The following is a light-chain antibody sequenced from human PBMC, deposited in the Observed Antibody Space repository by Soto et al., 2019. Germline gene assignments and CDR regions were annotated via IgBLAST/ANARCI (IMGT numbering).Light chain of an antibody. J-gene: IGKJ5*01. CDR2: DAS. CDR3: QQYNNWTPIT. Sequence: EILMTQSPATLSVSPGEPATLSCRASQSVSTKLAWYQQKPGQAPRLLINDASTRATGVPARFSGWGSGTEFTLTISSLQSEDFAVYYCQQYNNWTPITFGQGTRLEIK. CDR1: QSVSTK. V-gene: IGKV3-15*01.